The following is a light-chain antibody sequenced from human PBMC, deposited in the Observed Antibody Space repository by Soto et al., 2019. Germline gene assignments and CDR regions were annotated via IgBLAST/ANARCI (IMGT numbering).Light chain of an antibody. J-gene: IGKJ4*01. CDR2: AAS. Sequence: DIQMTQSPSSLSASVGDRVTITCRASQSVSSYLNWYQHKPGKAPKLLIYAASSLQSGVPSRFSGSGSGTDFTLTISSLQPEDFATYYCQQSYNTHPTFGGGTKVDI. CDR3: QQSYNTHPT. CDR1: QSVSSY. V-gene: IGKV1-39*01.